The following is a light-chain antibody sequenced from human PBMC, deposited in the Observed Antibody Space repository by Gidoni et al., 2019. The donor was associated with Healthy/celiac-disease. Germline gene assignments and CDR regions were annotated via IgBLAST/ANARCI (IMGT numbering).Light chain of an antibody. J-gene: IGKJ5*01. CDR2: DAS. V-gene: IGKV3-11*01. CDR1: QSVSSY. Sequence: EIVLTQSPATLSLSPGERATLSCRASQSVSSYLAWYQQKPGQAPRLLIYDASNRATGLPARFSGSGSGTDFTLTISSLEPEDFAVYSCQQRSNWPPGVTFGQXARLEIK. CDR3: QQRSNWPPGVT.